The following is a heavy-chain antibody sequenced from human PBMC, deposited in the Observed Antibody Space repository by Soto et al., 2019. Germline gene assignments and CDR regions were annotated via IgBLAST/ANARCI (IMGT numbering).Heavy chain of an antibody. D-gene: IGHD3-10*01. V-gene: IGHV1-18*01. J-gene: IGHJ5*02. CDR1: GYTFTSYG. CDR3: SRDETLLWFGELNWFDP. CDR2: ISAYNGNT. Sequence: QVQLVQSGAEVKKPGASVKVSCKASGYTFTSYGISWVRQAPGQGLEWMGWISAYNGNTNYAQKLQGRVTMTTDTSTSPAYRELRSLRSDDTAVYYCSRDETLLWFGELNWFDPWGQGTLVTVSS.